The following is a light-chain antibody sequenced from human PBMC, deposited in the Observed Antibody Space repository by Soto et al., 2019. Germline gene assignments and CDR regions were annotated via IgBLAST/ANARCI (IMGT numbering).Light chain of an antibody. V-gene: IGKV1-39*01. J-gene: IGKJ1*01. CDR2: AAS. Sequence: DIQMTQSPSPLSASVGDRVTITCRASQSISSHLNWYQQKPGKAPNLLIYAASSLQSGVPSRFSGSGSGTDFSLTISSLQPDDFATYYCQQYHSYYPWTFGQGTKVDIK. CDR1: QSISSH. CDR3: QQYHSYYPWT.